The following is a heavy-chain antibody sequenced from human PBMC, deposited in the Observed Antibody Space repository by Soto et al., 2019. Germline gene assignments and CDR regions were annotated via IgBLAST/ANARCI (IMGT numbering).Heavy chain of an antibody. Sequence: SETLSLTCTVSGGSISTFDYWWSWIRQSPDMGLEWIGHIYEGGRTYNNPSLESRVTMSVDTSKSQLSLTLSSVSAADTAVYYCARGPSGDKVDSWGQGTLVTVSS. V-gene: IGHV4-30-4*01. D-gene: IGHD7-27*01. CDR3: ARGPSGDKVDS. CDR1: GGSISTFDYW. CDR2: IYEGGRT. J-gene: IGHJ4*02.